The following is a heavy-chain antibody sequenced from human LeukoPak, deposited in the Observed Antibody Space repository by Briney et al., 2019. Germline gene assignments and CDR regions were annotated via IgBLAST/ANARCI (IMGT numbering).Heavy chain of an antibody. D-gene: IGHD3-10*01. CDR1: GGSISSSTYY. CDR2: IYYSGYT. J-gene: IGHJ4*02. Sequence: PSETLSLTCTVSGGSISSSTYYWGWIRQPPGKGLEWIGTIYYSGYTYYNPSLKSRVTISVDTSKNQFSLKLSSVTAADTAVYYCARISGWFGGSDYWGQGTLVTVSS. V-gene: IGHV4-39*07. CDR3: ARISGWFGGSDY.